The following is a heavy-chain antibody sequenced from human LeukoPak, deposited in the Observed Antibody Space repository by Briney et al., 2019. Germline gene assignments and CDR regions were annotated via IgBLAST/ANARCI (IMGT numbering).Heavy chain of an antibody. V-gene: IGHV5-51*01. CDR2: IYPDDSDT. CDR3: ARRGYSGYEGAWFDP. J-gene: IGHJ5*02. D-gene: IGHD5-12*01. CDR1: GYSFTSYW. Sequence: GESLKISCKGSGYSFTSYWIGWVRQTPGKGLEWIAIIYPDDSDTKYNPSFQGQIIISADKSISTAYLQWSSLKASDTAMYYCARRGYSGYEGAWFDPWGQGTLVTVSS.